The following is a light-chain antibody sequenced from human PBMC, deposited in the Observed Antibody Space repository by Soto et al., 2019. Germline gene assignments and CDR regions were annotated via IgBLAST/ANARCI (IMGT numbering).Light chain of an antibody. V-gene: IGKV1-5*01. CDR2: DAS. CDR3: QQYNSYSPT. J-gene: IGKJ1*01. Sequence: IQMTQSPSTLSASVGDRVTITCRASQSISSWLAWYQQKPGKAPKLLIYDASSLESGVPSRFSGSGSGTEFTLTISILQPDDFATYYCQQYNSYSPTFGHGTKVDIK. CDR1: QSISSW.